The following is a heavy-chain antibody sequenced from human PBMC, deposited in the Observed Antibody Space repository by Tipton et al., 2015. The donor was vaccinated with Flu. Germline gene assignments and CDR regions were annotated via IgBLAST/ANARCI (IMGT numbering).Heavy chain of an antibody. V-gene: IGHV1-8*01. CDR1: GYTFTSYD. J-gene: IGHJ6*02. CDR2: MNPNSGNT. D-gene: IGHD2-2*01. Sequence: QLVQSGAEVKKPGASVKVSCKASGYTFTSYDINWVRQATGQGLEWMGWMNPNSGNTGYAQKFQGRVTMTRNTSISTAYMELSSVRSEDPAVYYCARVVVPAATPNYYYYYGMDVWGQGTTVTVSS. CDR3: ARVVVPAATPNYYYYYGMDV.